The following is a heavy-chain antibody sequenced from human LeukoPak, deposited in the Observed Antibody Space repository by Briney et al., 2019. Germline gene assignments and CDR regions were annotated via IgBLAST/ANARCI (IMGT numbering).Heavy chain of an antibody. CDR3: ARRDSSGYYYGSHAFDI. V-gene: IGHV4-4*02. CDR1: GGSISSSNW. D-gene: IGHD3-22*01. J-gene: IGHJ3*02. CDR2: IYHSGST. Sequence: SETLSLTCAVSGGSISSSNWWSWVRQPPGKGLEWIGEIYHSGSTYYNPSLKSRITISVDTSKNQFSLKLSSVTAADTAVYYCARRDSSGYYYGSHAFDIWGQGTMVTVSS.